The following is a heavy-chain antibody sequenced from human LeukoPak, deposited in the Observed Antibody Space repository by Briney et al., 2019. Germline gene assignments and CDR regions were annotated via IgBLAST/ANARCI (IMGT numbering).Heavy chain of an antibody. CDR3: AKSIQYSSSPFDY. J-gene: IGHJ4*02. V-gene: IGHV3-23*01. CDR2: ISGSGGST. Sequence: GGSLRLSCAASGFTFSSYAMSWVRQAPGKGLEWVSAISGSGGSTYYADSVKGRFTISRDNSKNTLYLQMDSLRAEDTAVYYCAKSIQYSSSPFDYWGQGTLVTVSS. CDR1: GFTFSSYA. D-gene: IGHD6-13*01.